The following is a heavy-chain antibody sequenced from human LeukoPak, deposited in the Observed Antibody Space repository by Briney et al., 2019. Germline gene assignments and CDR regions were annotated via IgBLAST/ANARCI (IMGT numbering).Heavy chain of an antibody. V-gene: IGHV4-39*07. Sequence: PSETLSLTCTVSGGSISSSSYYWGWIRQPPGKGLEWIGSIYYSGSTYYNPSLKSRVTISVDTSKNQFSLKLSSVTAADTAVYYCARDFRVTYGSGSYYPYYYYGMDVWGQGTTVTVSS. CDR1: GGSISSSSYY. CDR3: ARDFRVTYGSGSYYPYYYYGMDV. CDR2: IYYSGST. D-gene: IGHD3-10*01. J-gene: IGHJ6*02.